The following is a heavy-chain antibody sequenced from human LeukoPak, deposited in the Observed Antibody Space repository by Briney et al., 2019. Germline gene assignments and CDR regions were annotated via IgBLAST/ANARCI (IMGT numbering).Heavy chain of an antibody. V-gene: IGHV4-59*01. J-gene: IGHJ4*02. CDR2: IYYSGTT. CDR1: GGSISNYY. CDR3: ARGKDSSFDY. Sequence: KPSETLSLTCTVSGGSISNYYWGWIRQPPGKGLEWIGYIYYSGTTKYNPSLKSRVTISVDMSMNQFSLKLRSVTAADTAVYYCARGKDSSFDYWGQGTLVTVSS. D-gene: IGHD3-22*01.